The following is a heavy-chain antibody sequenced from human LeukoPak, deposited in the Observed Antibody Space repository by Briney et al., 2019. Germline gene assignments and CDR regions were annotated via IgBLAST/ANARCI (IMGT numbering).Heavy chain of an antibody. J-gene: IGHJ4*02. D-gene: IGHD3-9*01. CDR3: ARVTGYMIEDYFDY. Sequence: PSETLSLTCAVYGGSFSGYYWSWIRQPPGKGLEWIGEIYHSGSTNYNPSLKSRVTISVDTSKNQFSLKLNSVTAADTAVYYCARVTGYMIEDYFDYWGQGTLVTVSS. CDR2: IYHSGST. V-gene: IGHV4-34*01. CDR1: GGSFSGYY.